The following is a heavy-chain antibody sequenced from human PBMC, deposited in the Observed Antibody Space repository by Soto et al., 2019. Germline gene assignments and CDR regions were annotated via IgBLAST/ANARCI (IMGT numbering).Heavy chain of an antibody. CDR1: GYTFTSYG. V-gene: IGHV1-18*01. CDR2: ISAYNGNT. D-gene: IGHD2-15*01. J-gene: IGHJ6*02. CDR3: ARDLLGYCSGGSCYSGMDV. Sequence: QVQLVQSGAEVKKPGASVKVSCKASGYTFTSYGISWVRQAHGQGLEWMGWISAYNGNTNYAQKLQGRVTMTTDTSTRTAYMELRSLRSDDTAVYYCARDLLGYCSGGSCYSGMDVWGQGTTVTVSS.